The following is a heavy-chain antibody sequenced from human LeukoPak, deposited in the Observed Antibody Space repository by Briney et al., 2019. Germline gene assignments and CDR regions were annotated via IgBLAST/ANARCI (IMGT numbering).Heavy chain of an antibody. CDR3: ARFPCSGDSCYSGIRAFDI. Sequence: SETLSLTCAVYGGSFSGYYWNWIRQSPGKELEWIGEINHSGTTNYIPSLKSRVTISVDTSKKQFSLKLSSVTAADTAVYYCARFPCSGDSCYSGIRAFDIWGQGTMVTVSS. CDR1: GGSFSGYY. D-gene: IGHD2-15*01. CDR2: INHSGTT. J-gene: IGHJ3*02. V-gene: IGHV4-34*01.